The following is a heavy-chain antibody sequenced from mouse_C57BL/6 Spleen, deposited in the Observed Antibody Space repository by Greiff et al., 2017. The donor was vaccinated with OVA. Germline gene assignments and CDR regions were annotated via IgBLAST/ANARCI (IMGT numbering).Heavy chain of an antibody. V-gene: IGHV1-64*01. Sequence: QVQLQQSGAELVKPGASVKLSCKASGYTFTSYWMHWVKQRPGQGLEWIGMIHPNSGSTNYHEKFKSKATLTVDKSSSTAYMQLSSLTSEDSAVYYCARGNYDYDPFAYWGQGTLVTVSA. D-gene: IGHD2-4*01. CDR3: ARGNYDYDPFAY. CDR1: GYTFTSYW. CDR2: IHPNSGST. J-gene: IGHJ3*01.